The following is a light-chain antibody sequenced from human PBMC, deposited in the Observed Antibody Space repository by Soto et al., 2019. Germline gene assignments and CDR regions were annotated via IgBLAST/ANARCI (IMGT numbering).Light chain of an antibody. Sequence: EIVMTQSPATLSVSPGERATLSCSASQGVRSNLAWYQQKPGQAPRLLIYGTSTRATGVPARFSGSGSGTEFTLTISSLQSEDFAVYYCQQYNNWPPTFGQGTKVDI. V-gene: IGKV3-15*01. CDR3: QQYNNWPPT. J-gene: IGKJ1*01. CDR2: GTS. CDR1: QGVRSN.